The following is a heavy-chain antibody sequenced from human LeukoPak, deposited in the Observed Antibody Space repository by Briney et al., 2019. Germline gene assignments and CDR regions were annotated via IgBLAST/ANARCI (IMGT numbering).Heavy chain of an antibody. CDR3: AVTISSGWSFDS. J-gene: IGHJ4*02. CDR2: INHSGST. V-gene: IGHV4-34*01. D-gene: IGHD6-19*01. Sequence: PSETLSLTCAVYGGSFSGYYWSWIRQPPGKGLEWIGEINHSGSTNYNPSLKSRVTISVDTSKNQFSLKLSSVTAADTAVYYCAVTISSGWSFDSWGQGTLVTVSS. CDR1: GGSFSGYY.